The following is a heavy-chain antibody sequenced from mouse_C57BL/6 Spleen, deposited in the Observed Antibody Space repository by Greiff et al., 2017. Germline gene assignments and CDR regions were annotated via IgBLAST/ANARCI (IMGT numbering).Heavy chain of an antibody. CDR2: INPYNGDT. CDR3: ARYLNYGSSYGYFDV. J-gene: IGHJ1*03. CDR1: GYSFTGYF. V-gene: IGHV1-20*01. Sequence: EVQLQQSGPELVKPGDSVKISCKASGYSFTGYFMNWVMQSHGKSLEWIGRINPYNGDTFYNQKFKGKATLTVDKSSSTAHMELRSLTSEDSAVYYCARYLNYGSSYGYFDVWGTGTTVTVSS. D-gene: IGHD1-1*01.